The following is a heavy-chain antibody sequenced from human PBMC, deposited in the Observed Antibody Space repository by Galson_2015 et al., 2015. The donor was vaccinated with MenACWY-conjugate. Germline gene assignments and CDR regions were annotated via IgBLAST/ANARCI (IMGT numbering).Heavy chain of an antibody. CDR1: GFTFSSSW. Sequence: SLRLSCAASGFTFSSSWMGWVRQAPGKGLEWVANIEHDASGKYYVDSVKGRFIISRDNAKNSLYLQMDSLRAEDTAMYYCARAKEQWLSKTFDLWGQGTMVTVSS. CDR3: ARAKEQWLSKTFDL. J-gene: IGHJ3*01. D-gene: IGHD6-19*01. V-gene: IGHV3-7*01. CDR2: IEHDASGK.